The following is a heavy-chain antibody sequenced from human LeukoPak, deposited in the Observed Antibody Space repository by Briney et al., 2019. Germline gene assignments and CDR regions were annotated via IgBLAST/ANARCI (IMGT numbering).Heavy chain of an antibody. D-gene: IGHD3-22*01. CDR2: ITVHNGNT. CDR3: ARGPGNGYHYDNSGYCDF. Sequence: ASVTVSCKASGYRFNSYDIIWVRQAPGQGLEWMGWITVHNGNTDFAQKFQGRVSLTTDTSTSTAYMEVRSLRSDDTAVYYCARGPGNGYHYDNSGYCDFWGQGTLVTVSS. J-gene: IGHJ4*02. CDR1: GYRFNSYD. V-gene: IGHV1-18*01.